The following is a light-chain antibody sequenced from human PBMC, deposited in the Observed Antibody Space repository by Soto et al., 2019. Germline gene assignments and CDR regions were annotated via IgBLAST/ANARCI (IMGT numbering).Light chain of an antibody. J-gene: IGKJ5*01. Sequence: IQMTQSPPSLSASVGDRVTITCRASQTISSYLNWYQQKPGRAPKLLTYAASTLQAGVPSRFSGSGSGTAFTRTINNLQPEDFATYYCQQSYDSPITFGQGTRLEI. CDR1: QTISSY. V-gene: IGKV1-39*01. CDR3: QQSYDSPIT. CDR2: AAS.